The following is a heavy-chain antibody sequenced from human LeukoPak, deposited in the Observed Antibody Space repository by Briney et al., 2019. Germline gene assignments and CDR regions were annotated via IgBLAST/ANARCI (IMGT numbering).Heavy chain of an antibody. CDR3: ASTLYSGSYKERHFQH. Sequence: GASVKVSCKASGHTFTGYYMHWVRQAPGQGLEWMGWINPNSGGTNYAQKFQGRVTMTRDTSISTAYMELSRLRSDDTAVYYCASTLYSGSYKERHFQHWGQGTLVTVSS. CDR2: INPNSGGT. D-gene: IGHD1-26*01. J-gene: IGHJ1*01. CDR1: GHTFTGYY. V-gene: IGHV1-2*02.